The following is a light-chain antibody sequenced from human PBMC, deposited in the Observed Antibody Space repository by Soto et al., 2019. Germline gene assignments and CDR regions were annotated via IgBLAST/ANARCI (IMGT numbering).Light chain of an antibody. CDR1: QSISSY. CDR2: AAS. CDR3: QQSYSTRPLT. J-gene: IGKJ4*01. Sequence: DIPMTQSPSSLSASVGDRVTITCRASQSISSYLNWYQQKPGKAPKLLIYAASSLQSGVPSRFSGSGTGTDFTLPISSLQPEDFATYYCQQSYSTRPLTFGGGTKVEIK. V-gene: IGKV1-39*01.